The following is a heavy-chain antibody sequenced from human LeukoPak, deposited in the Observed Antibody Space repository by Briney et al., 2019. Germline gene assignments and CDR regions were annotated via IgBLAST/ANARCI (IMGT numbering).Heavy chain of an antibody. J-gene: IGHJ3*02. CDR3: ARTYYYDSSGYYYHHDAFDI. CDR1: GFSLSTSGVG. CDR2: IYYSGST. V-gene: IGHV4-61*08. Sequence: SGPTLVNPTQTLTLTCTFSGFSLSTSGVGVGWIRQPPGKGLEWIGYIYYSGSTNYNPSLKSRVTISVDTSKNQFSLKLSSVTAADTAVYYCARTYYYDSSGYYYHHDAFDIWGQGTMVTVSS. D-gene: IGHD3-22*01.